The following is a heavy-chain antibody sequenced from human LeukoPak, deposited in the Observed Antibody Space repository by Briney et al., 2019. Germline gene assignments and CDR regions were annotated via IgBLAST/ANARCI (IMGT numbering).Heavy chain of an antibody. CDR3: ARQRLRYFDWLFGGAFDI. J-gene: IGHJ3*02. CDR1: GGSFSGYY. Sequence: SSETLSLTCAVCGGSFSGYYWSWIRQPPGKGLEWIGEINHSGSTNYNPSLKSRVTISVDTSKNQFSLKLSSVTAADTAVYYCARQRLRYFDWLFGGAFDIWGQGTMVTVSS. V-gene: IGHV4-34*01. CDR2: INHSGST. D-gene: IGHD3-9*01.